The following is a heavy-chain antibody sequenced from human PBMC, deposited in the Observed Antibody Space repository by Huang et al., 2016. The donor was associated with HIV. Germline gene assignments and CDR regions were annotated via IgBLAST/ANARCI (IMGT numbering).Heavy chain of an antibody. CDR3: ARGAPDLDSHLDH. V-gene: IGHV1-69*13. D-gene: IGHD3-3*01. CDR1: GGTVNNA. J-gene: IGHJ4*02. Sequence: QVQLVQSGAEVKKPGSSVKVSCKVSGGTVNNAISGVRQAPGQGLEWMGGIIPIFGTPNYARKFQGRVTITADESTSIAYMELSSLRSEDTAVYYCARGAPDLDSHLDHWGQGTLVTVSS. CDR2: IIPIFGTP.